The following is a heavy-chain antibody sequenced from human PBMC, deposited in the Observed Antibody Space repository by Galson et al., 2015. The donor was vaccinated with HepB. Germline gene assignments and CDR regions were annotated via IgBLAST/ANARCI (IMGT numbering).Heavy chain of an antibody. J-gene: IGHJ4*02. V-gene: IGHV4-34*01. CDR1: GGSFSGYY. CDR2: INHSGST. D-gene: IGHD4-23*01. Sequence: LSLTCAVYGGSFSGYYWSWIRQPPGKGLEWIGEINHSGSTNYNPSLKSRVTISVDTSKNQFSLKLSSVTAADTAVYYCARGRNSYYDYWGQGTLVTVSS. CDR3: ARGRNSYYDY.